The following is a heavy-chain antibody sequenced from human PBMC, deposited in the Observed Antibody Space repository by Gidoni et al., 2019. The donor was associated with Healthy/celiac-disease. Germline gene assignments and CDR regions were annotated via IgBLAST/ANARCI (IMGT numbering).Heavy chain of an antibody. V-gene: IGHV4-30-4*01. D-gene: IGHD5-18*01. J-gene: IGHJ6*02. Sequence: QVQLQESGPGLVKPSQTLSLTCTVSGGSISSGDYYWSWIRQPPGKGLEWIGYIYYSGSTYYNPSLKSRVTISVDTSKNQFSLKLSSVTAADTAVYYCARDIGGYSYGSFDYYYYGMDVWGQGTTVTVSS. CDR3: ARDIGGYSYGSFDYYYYGMDV. CDR1: GGSISSGDYY. CDR2: IYYSGST.